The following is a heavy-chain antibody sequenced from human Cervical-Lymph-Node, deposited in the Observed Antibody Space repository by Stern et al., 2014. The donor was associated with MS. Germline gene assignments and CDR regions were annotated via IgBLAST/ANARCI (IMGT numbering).Heavy chain of an antibody. V-gene: IGHV3-30*18. CDR3: AKVINPGEYYGMDV. CDR2: ISYDGSNK. Sequence: MQLVQSGGGVVQPGRSLRLSCAASGFTFSSYGMHWVRQAPGKGLEWVAVISYDGSNKYYADSVKGRFTISRDNSKNTLYLQMNSLRAEDTAVYYCAKVINPGEYYGMDVWGQGTTVTVSS. J-gene: IGHJ6*02. D-gene: IGHD3-10*01. CDR1: GFTFSSYG.